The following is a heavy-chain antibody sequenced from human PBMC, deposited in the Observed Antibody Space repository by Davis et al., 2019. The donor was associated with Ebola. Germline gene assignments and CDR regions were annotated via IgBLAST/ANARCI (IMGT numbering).Heavy chain of an antibody. Sequence: AASVKVSCKASGGTFISYAISWVRQAPGQGLEWMGRIIPILGISNYAQKFQGRVTITADKSTSKAYMELSNLRSEDTAVYYCARGGYCSSTSCYTLDYWGQGTLVTVSS. CDR3: ARGGYCSSTSCYTLDY. V-gene: IGHV1-69*04. CDR2: IIPILGIS. J-gene: IGHJ4*02. D-gene: IGHD2-2*02. CDR1: GGTFISYA.